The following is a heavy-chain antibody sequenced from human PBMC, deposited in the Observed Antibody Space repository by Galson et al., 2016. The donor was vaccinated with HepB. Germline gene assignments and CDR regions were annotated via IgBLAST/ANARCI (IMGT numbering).Heavy chain of an antibody. J-gene: IGHJ4*02. D-gene: IGHD6-13*01. Sequence: SLRLSCAASGFSFISFAMSWVRQAPGKGLELVSAISGSGVSTYYIDSVKGRFTVSRANSKDTLYLQMNSLRAEDTAIYYCAKVTDSGWYGALDYWGQGALVTVSS. CDR1: GFSFISFA. CDR3: AKVTDSGWYGALDY. V-gene: IGHV3-23*01. CDR2: ISGSGVST.